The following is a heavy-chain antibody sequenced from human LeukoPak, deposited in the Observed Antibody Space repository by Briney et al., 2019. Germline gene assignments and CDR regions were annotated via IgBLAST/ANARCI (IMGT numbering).Heavy chain of an antibody. V-gene: IGHV4-59*13. CDR3: ARTAAGDAFDI. CDR2: IYYSGST. J-gene: IGHJ3*02. Sequence: SETLSLTCTVSGGSISSYYWSWIRQPPGKGLEWIGYIYYSGSTNYNPSLKSRVTISVDTSKNQFSLKLSSVTAADTAVYYCARTAAGDAFDIWGQGTMVTVSS. CDR1: GGSISSYY. D-gene: IGHD2-2*01.